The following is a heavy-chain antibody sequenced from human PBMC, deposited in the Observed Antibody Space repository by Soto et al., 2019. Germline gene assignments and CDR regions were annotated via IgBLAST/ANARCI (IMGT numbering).Heavy chain of an antibody. D-gene: IGHD4-4*01. J-gene: IGHJ6*02. CDR1: GFTFSSYA. Sequence: GGSLRLSCAASGFTFSSYAMSWVRQATGKGLEWVSAIGTAGDTYYPGSVKGRFTISRENAKNSLYLQMNSLRAEDTAVYYCARGPARKTHDYSRGMDVWGQGTTVTVSS. CDR2: IGTAGDT. V-gene: IGHV3-13*01. CDR3: ARGPARKTHDYSRGMDV.